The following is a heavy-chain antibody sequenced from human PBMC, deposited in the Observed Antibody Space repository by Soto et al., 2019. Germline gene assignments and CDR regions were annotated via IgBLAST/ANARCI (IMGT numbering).Heavy chain of an antibody. D-gene: IGHD3-10*01. CDR3: AREAPGSPPDY. CDR1: GFTFSSYG. V-gene: IGHV3-33*01. Sequence: QVQLVESGGGVVQPGRSLRLSCAASGFTFSSYGMHWVRQAPGKGLEWVAVIWYDGSNKYYADSVKGRFTISRDNSKNALCLQMNSLRAEDTAVYYCAREAPGSPPDYWGQGTLVTVSS. J-gene: IGHJ4*02. CDR2: IWYDGSNK.